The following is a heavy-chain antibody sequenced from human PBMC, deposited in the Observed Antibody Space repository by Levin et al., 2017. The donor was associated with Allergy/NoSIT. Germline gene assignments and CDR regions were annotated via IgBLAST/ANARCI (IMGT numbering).Heavy chain of an antibody. V-gene: IGHV4-59*01. D-gene: IGHD4-23*01. CDR2: ISYSGST. CDR3: TRDRNYGGNPYGMDV. Sequence: SCTVSGSSMNNYYWTWIRQPPGKGLEWLGYISYSGSTNHNPSLKSRVTISVDTSKNQFSLSLTSVTAADTAVYYCTRDRNYGGNPYGMDVWGQGTTVTVSS. J-gene: IGHJ6*02. CDR1: GSSMNNYY.